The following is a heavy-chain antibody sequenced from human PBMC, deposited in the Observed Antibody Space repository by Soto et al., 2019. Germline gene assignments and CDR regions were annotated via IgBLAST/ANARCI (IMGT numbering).Heavy chain of an antibody. V-gene: IGHV3-48*02. CDR3: ARGTSSRPPAGFDS. Sequence: EVQLMESGGGFVQPGGSLRLSCAATGFTFRSYSMNWVRQAPGKGLQWVSHISSDSNTIHYVDSVEGRFTVSRDTAKNSLYLQMNSLRDDDTAVYYCARGTSSRPPAGFDSWGQGTLVTVSS. CDR2: ISSDSNTI. D-gene: IGHD3-10*01. J-gene: IGHJ4*02. CDR1: GFTFRSYS.